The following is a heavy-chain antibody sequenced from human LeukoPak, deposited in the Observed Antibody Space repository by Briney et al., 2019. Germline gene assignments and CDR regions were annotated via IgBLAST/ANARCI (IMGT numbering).Heavy chain of an antibody. Sequence: SETLSLTCTVSGGSISSGGYYWSWIRQPPGKGLEWIGRVYASGSTNYNPSLKSRVTISIDTSKNQFSLKLTSVIAADTAVYFCARDPDYDFWSDSPHWGQGILVTVSS. D-gene: IGHD3-3*01. CDR1: GGSISSGGYY. CDR2: VYASGST. V-gene: IGHV4-61*02. CDR3: ARDPDYDFWSDSPH. J-gene: IGHJ4*02.